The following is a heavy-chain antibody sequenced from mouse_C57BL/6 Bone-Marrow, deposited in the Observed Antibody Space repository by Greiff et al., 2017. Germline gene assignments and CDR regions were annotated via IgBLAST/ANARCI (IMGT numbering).Heavy chain of an antibody. J-gene: IGHJ3*01. CDR3: ARAQAGAY. V-gene: IGHV3-6*01. CDR1: GYSITSGYY. Sequence: EVKVEESGPGLVKPSQSLSLTCSVTGYSITSGYYWNWIRQFPGNKLEWMGYISYDGSNNYNPSLKNRISITRDTSKNQFFLKLNSVTTEDTATYYCARAQAGAYWGQGTLVTVSA. CDR2: ISYDGSN. D-gene: IGHD3-2*02.